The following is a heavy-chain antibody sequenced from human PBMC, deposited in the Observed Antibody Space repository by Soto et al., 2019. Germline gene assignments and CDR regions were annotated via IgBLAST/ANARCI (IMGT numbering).Heavy chain of an antibody. V-gene: IGHV3-30-3*01. CDR2: ISYDGSNK. CDR3: XRXXXXXXRSSSWLLGYFDY. Sequence: QVQLVESGGGVVQPGRSLRLSCAASGFTFSSYAMHWVRQAPGKGLEWVAVISYDGSNKYYADSVKGRFTISRDNSKNTLYLQMNSLRAEDTAVYYCXRXXXXXXRSSSWLLGYFDYWGQGTLVTVSS. D-gene: IGHD6-13*01. J-gene: IGHJ4*02. CDR1: GFTFSSYA.